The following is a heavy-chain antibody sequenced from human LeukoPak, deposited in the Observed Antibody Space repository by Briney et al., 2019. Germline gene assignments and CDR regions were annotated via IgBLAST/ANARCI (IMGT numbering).Heavy chain of an antibody. J-gene: IGHJ6*03. D-gene: IGHD1-26*01. CDR1: GGSISSYY. Sequence: SETLSLTCTVSGGSISSYYWSWIRQPPGKGLEWIGYIYYSGSTNYNPSLKSRGTISVDTSKNQFSLKLSSVTAADTAVYYCARAERELPDYYYYMDVWGKGTTVTVSS. CDR3: ARAERELPDYYYYMDV. CDR2: IYYSGST. V-gene: IGHV4-59*01.